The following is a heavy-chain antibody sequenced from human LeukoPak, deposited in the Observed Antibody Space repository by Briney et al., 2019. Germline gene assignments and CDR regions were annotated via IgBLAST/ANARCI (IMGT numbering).Heavy chain of an antibody. CDR3: AREPEVRYFDWLLRSDSAFDI. Sequence: ASVKVSCKASGYTFTSYGISWVRQAPGQGLEWMRWISPYNGNTNYAQILQGRVTMTTDTSISTAYMELSRLRSDDTAVYYCAREPEVRYFDWLLRSDSAFDIWGQGTMVTVSS. J-gene: IGHJ3*02. V-gene: IGHV1-18*01. D-gene: IGHD3-9*01. CDR2: ISPYNGNT. CDR1: GYTFTSYG.